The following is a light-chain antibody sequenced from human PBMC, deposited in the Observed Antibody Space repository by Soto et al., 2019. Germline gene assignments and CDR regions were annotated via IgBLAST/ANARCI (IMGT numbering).Light chain of an antibody. CDR3: QQYGSSPRT. CDR1: QSVSSSY. V-gene: IGKV3-20*01. J-gene: IGKJ4*01. CDR2: GAS. Sequence: EIVLTQSPGTLSLSPGERATLSCRASQSVSSSYLAWYQQKPGQAPRLLIYGASSRATGIPDRFSGSGSGTEFTLTISRLEPGDFAVYYCQQYGSSPRTFGGGTKVEIK.